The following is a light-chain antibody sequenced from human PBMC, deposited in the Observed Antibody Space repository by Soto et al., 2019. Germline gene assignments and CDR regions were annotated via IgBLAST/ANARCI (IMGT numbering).Light chain of an antibody. Sequence: QSALTQPASVSGSPGQSITISCTGTSSDIGTYKYVSWYQHHPDKAPKLIIFEVSYRPSGVSNRFSGSKSGNTASLTISGLLPEDEADYYCHSYTRSSTYVFGSGTKLTVL. CDR1: SSDIGTYKY. CDR2: EVS. J-gene: IGLJ1*01. CDR3: HSYTRSSTYV. V-gene: IGLV2-14*01.